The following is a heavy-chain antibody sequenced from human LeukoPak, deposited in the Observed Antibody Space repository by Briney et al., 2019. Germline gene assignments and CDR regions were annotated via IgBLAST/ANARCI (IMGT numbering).Heavy chain of an antibody. Sequence: ASVKVSCKASGYTFTSYDINWVRQAPGQGLEWMASMDPNNGNTAYARKFQGRVTMTRDTSIGTAYLELSALRSEDTAVYYCARLHWESGGIYFYYYMDVWGKGTTVTVSS. J-gene: IGHJ6*03. CDR3: ARLHWESGGIYFYYYMDV. CDR2: MDPNNGNT. CDR1: GYTFTSYD. D-gene: IGHD3-16*01. V-gene: IGHV1-8*01.